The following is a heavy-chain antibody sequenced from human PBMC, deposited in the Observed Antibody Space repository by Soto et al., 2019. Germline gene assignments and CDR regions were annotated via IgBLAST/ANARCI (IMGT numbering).Heavy chain of an antibody. V-gene: IGHV3-33*01. CDR2: IWYDGSNK. D-gene: IGHD2-2*01. Sequence: ESGGGVVQPGRSLRLSCAASGFTFSSYGMHWVRQAPGKGLEWVAVIWYDGSNKYYADSVKGRFTISRDNSKNTLYLQMNSLRAEDTAVYYCAREEIVVVPAALDYWGQGTLVTVSS. CDR1: GFTFSSYG. J-gene: IGHJ4*02. CDR3: AREEIVVVPAALDY.